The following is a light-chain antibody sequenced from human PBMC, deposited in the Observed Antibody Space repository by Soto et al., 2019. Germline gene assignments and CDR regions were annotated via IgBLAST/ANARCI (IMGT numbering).Light chain of an antibody. CDR3: QQYHNSPRT. Sequence: EIVLTQSPGTLSLSPGERATLSCRGSQSVTSRYLAWYQQKPGQAPRLLIYGASSRATGIPDRFSGSGSGTDFTLTISRLEPEDFAMYYCQQYHNSPRTFGQGTKVEIK. CDR1: QSVTSRY. V-gene: IGKV3-20*01. J-gene: IGKJ1*01. CDR2: GAS.